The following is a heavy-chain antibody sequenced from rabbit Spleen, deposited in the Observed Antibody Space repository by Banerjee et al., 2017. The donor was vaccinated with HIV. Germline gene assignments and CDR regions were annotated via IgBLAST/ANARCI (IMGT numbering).Heavy chain of an antibody. CDR3: ARDTSTSFSSYGMDL. D-gene: IGHD1-1*01. V-gene: IGHV1S40*01. Sequence: QSLEESGGDLVKPGASLTLTCKASGFDFTSTYYMCWVRQAPGKGLELIACIDTSSGNTAYASWAKGRFTISKTSSTTVTLQMTSLTAADTATYFCARDTSTSFSSYGMDLWGQGTLVTVS. CDR1: GFDFTSTYY. J-gene: IGHJ6*01. CDR2: IDTSSGNT.